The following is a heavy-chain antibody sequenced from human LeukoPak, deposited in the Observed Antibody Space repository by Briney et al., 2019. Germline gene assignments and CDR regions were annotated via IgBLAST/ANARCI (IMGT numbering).Heavy chain of an antibody. CDR2: ISGSGGST. Sequence: GGSLRLSCAASGFTFSKYAMSWVRQAPGKGLEWVSVISGSGGSTHYADSVKGRFTISRDNSKNTLYLQMNSLRAEDTAVYYCAKGVDSGGTCYSSIEYWGQGTLVTVSS. V-gene: IGHV3-23*01. CDR3: AKGVDSGGTCYSSIEY. J-gene: IGHJ4*02. D-gene: IGHD2-15*01. CDR1: GFTFSKYA.